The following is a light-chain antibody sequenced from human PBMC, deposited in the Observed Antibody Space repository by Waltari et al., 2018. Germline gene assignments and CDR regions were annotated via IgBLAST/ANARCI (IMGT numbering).Light chain of an antibody. Sequence: EVVFTQSSGALSLSPGERATLSCRASESVTNDYLAWYQQKPDQAPRLLIYDASIRATGIPDRFSGSGSGTDFTLTITRLEPEDFAVYHCQQYGSLPWTFGQGTMVDMK. J-gene: IGKJ1*01. V-gene: IGKV3-20*01. CDR2: DAS. CDR1: ESVTNDY. CDR3: QQYGSLPWT.